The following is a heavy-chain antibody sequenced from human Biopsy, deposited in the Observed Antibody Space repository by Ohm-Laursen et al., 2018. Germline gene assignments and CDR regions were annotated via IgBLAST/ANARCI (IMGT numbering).Heavy chain of an antibody. CDR2: IVPILGHL. V-gene: IGHV1-69*04. CDR1: GGPSTNYA. Sequence: SVKVSCNASGGPSTNYAFSWVRQAPGQGLEWVGRIVPILGHLNYAQRFQGRVSITADKSTSYVYMELSRLTSGDTAVYYCAADADGYYTEFDYWGPGTLVTVSS. CDR3: AADADGYYTEFDY. J-gene: IGHJ4*02. D-gene: IGHD3-3*01.